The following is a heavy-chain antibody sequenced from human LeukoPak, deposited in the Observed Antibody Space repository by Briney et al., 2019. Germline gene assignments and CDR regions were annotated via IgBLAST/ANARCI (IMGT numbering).Heavy chain of an antibody. V-gene: IGHV3-30*18. CDR1: GFTFSSYG. J-gene: IGHJ3*02. Sequence: PGGSLRLSCAASGFTFSSYGMHWVRQAPGKGLEWVAVISYDGSNKYYADSVKGRFTISRDNSKNTLYLQMNSLRAEDTAVYYCAKEHHRGMLLDIWGQGTMVTVSS. CDR3: AKEHHRGMLLDI. CDR2: ISYDGSNK. D-gene: IGHD2-8*01.